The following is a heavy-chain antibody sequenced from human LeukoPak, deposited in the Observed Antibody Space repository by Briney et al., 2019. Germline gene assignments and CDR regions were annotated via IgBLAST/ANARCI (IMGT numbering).Heavy chain of an antibody. J-gene: IGHJ6*03. Sequence: PGGSLRLSCAASGFTFSSYAMHWVRQAPGKGLEWVAVISYDGSNKYYADSVKGRFTISRDNSKNTLYLQMNSLRAEDTAVYYCARTYCGGDCRGYYYSYYMDVWGKGTTVTISS. V-gene: IGHV3-30*04. CDR2: ISYDGSNK. CDR1: GFTFSSYA. D-gene: IGHD2-21*02. CDR3: ARTYCGGDCRGYYYSYYMDV.